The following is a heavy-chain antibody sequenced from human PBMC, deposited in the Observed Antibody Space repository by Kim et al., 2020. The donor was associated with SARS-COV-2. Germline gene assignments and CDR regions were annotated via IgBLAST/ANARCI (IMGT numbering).Heavy chain of an antibody. Sequence: SETLSLTCSVSGGSISSYYWSWIRQPAGRGPEWIGRIYTNGTINYNPSLKSRVSLSVDTSRSRFALHLRSVTAADTAVYYCARDGMAVACIDYYYGLDV. V-gene: IGHV4-4*07. D-gene: IGHD6-19*01. CDR1: GGSISSYY. CDR3: ARDGMAVACIDYYYGLDV. J-gene: IGHJ6*01. CDR2: IYTNGTI.